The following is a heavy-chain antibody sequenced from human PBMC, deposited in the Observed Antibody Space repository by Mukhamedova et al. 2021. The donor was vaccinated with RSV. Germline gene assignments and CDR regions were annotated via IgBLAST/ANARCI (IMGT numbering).Heavy chain of an antibody. V-gene: IGHV1-8*01. J-gene: IGHJ5*02. D-gene: IGHD2-2*02. Sequence: GLEWMGRMNPNSGDTVYAQKFQGRVTMTRDTSIGTAYMELSSLRSKDTAEYYCARGPSGHQLLYKFDPWGKGTRGTVPP. CDR3: ARGPSGHQLLYKFDP. CDR2: MNPNSGDT.